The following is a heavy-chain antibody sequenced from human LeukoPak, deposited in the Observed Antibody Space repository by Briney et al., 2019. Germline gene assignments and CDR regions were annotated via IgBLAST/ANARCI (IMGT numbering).Heavy chain of an antibody. CDR3: ARGRGNSSWYY. Sequence: PSETLSLTCAVYGGSFSGYYWSWIRQSPPKGLEWIGEITHSGRTNYNPSLKSRVTISVDTSKNQFSLELNSVTAADTAVYYCARGRGNSSWYYWGQGTLVTVSS. CDR2: ITHSGRT. V-gene: IGHV4-34*01. D-gene: IGHD6-13*01. CDR1: GGSFSGYY. J-gene: IGHJ4*02.